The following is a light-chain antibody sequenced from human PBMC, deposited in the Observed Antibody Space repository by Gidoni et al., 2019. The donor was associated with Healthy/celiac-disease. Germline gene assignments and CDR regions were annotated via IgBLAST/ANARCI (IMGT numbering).Light chain of an antibody. Sequence: EIVLTQSAATLSLSPGARATLSCRASQSVNSYLAWYQQKPGQAPSLLIYAASNRATGIPARFSGSGSGTDFTLTLSSLEPEDFAVYYCQQRSNWPPITFGQXTRLEIK. CDR2: AAS. J-gene: IGKJ5*01. V-gene: IGKV3-11*01. CDR3: QQRSNWPPIT. CDR1: QSVNSY.